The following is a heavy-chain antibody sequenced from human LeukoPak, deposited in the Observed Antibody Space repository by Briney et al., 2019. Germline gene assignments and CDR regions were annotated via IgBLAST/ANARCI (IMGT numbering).Heavy chain of an antibody. D-gene: IGHD3-16*01. Sequence: GGSLRLSCAASGFTFDDYAMHWVRQAPGKGLEWVSVIYSDGNAYYADSVKGRFTISRDFSKNTLYLQMNSLRVEDTAVYYCATHSGGYWGQGTLVTVYS. V-gene: IGHV3-66*01. J-gene: IGHJ4*02. CDR3: ATHSGGY. CDR1: GFTFDDYA. CDR2: IYSDGNA.